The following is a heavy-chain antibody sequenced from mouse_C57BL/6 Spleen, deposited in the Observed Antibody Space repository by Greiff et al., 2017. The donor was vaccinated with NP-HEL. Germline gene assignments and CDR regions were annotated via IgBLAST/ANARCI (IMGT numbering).Heavy chain of an antibody. CDR2: INPSSGYT. CDR3: ARDSYYGSSYEGGY. J-gene: IGHJ2*01. V-gene: IGHV1-4*01. Sequence: QVQLQQSGAELARPGASVKMSCKASGYTFTSYTMHWVKQRPGQGLEWIGYINPSSGYTKYNQKFKDKATLTADKSSSTAYMQLSSLTSEDSAVYYCARDSYYGSSYEGGYWGQGTTLTVSS. D-gene: IGHD1-1*01. CDR1: GYTFTSYT.